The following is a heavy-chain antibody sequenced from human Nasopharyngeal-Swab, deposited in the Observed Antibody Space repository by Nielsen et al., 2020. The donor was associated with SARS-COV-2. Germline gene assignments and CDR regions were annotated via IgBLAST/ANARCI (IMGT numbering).Heavy chain of an antibody. J-gene: IGHJ3*02. Sequence: GESLKISCAASGFTFSSYDMHWVRQATGKGLEWVSAIGTAGDTYYPGSVKGRFTISRENAKNSLYLQMNSLRAEDTAVYYCARDSYYYDSSGYLTTDAFDIWGQGTMVTVSS. V-gene: IGHV3-13*01. CDR1: GFTFSSYD. CDR3: ARDSYYYDSSGYLTTDAFDI. CDR2: IGTAGDT. D-gene: IGHD3-22*01.